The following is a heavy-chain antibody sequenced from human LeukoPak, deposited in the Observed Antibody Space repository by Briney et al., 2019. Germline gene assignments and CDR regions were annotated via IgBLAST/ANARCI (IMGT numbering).Heavy chain of an antibody. V-gene: IGHV1-69*13. CDR1: GGTFSSYA. J-gene: IGHJ5*02. Sequence: GASEKVSCKASGGTFSSYAISWVRQAPGQGLEWMGGIIPIFGTANYAQKFQGRVTITADESTSTAYMELSSLRSEDTAVYYCARGRVVAATSWFDPWGQGTLVTVSS. CDR3: ARGRVVAATSWFDP. CDR2: IIPIFGTA. D-gene: IGHD2-15*01.